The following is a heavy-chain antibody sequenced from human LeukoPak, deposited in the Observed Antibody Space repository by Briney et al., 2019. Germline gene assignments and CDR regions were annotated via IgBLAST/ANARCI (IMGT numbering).Heavy chain of an antibody. D-gene: IGHD2-2*01. Sequence: ASVKVSCKASGYTFTSYGISWVRQAPGQGLEWMGWISAYNGNTNYAQKLQGRVTMTTDTSTSTAYMELRSLRSDDTAVYYCARVPYAPAYCSSTSCPGGAFDIWGQGTMVTVSS. J-gene: IGHJ3*02. CDR1: GYTFTSYG. CDR3: ARVPYAPAYCSSTSCPGGAFDI. V-gene: IGHV1-18*01. CDR2: ISAYNGNT.